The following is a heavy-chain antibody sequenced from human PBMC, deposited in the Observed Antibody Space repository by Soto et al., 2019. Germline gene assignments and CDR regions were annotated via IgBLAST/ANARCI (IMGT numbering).Heavy chain of an antibody. CDR2: IYSLGNA. CDR1: DDSIISVKYY. CDR3: ARLEGLATISYYFDF. V-gene: IGHV4-39*01. J-gene: IGHJ4*02. D-gene: IGHD3-9*01. Sequence: PSETLSLTCSVSDDSIISVKYYGGWIRQPPGKGLEWIGSIYSLGNAYYNPSLQTRVTISLDRYRSQFSLKLNSVTAADSAVYFCARLEGLATISYYFDFWGQGALVT.